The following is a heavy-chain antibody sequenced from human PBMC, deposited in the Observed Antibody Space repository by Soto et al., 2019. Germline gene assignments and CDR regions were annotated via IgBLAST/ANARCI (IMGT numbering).Heavy chain of an antibody. J-gene: IGHJ4*01. V-gene: IGHV3-23*01. D-gene: IGHD4-17*01. CDR2: ISGSGGYT. CDR3: EKDQWENHEYGDAFDH. Sequence: EVQLLDSGGGLVQPGGPLRLSCAASGFTFSNYARSWVRQAPGKGLERVSVISGSGGYTDYADSVKGRFTISRDNSRNTVYLQINSLRDHDTAIYYREKDQWENHEYGDAFDHCGHGTPVTGSP. CDR1: GFTFSNYA.